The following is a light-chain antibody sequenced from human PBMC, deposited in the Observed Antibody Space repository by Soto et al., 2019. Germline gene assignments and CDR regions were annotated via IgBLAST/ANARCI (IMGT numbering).Light chain of an antibody. V-gene: IGKV1-39*01. Sequence: DIQMTQSPSSLSASVGDRVTITCRASQSISSYLNWYQQKPGKAPKLLIYAASSLQSGVPSRFSGSGPGTDFTLTIISLKPEDFATYYCQQSYCTPWTFGQGTKVEIK. CDR3: QQSYCTPWT. CDR1: QSISSY. J-gene: IGKJ1*01. CDR2: AAS.